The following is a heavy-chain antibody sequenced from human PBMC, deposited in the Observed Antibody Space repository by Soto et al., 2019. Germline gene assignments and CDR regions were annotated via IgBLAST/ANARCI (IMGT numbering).Heavy chain of an antibody. CDR3: AKDRLSYALSPYYYYGMDV. CDR1: GFTFSSYG. D-gene: IGHD3-16*01. CDR2: ISYDGSNK. J-gene: IGHJ6*02. V-gene: IGHV3-30*18. Sequence: GGSLRLSCAASGFTFSSYGMHCVRQAPGKGLEWVAVISYDGSNKYYADSVKGRFTISRDNSKNTLHLQMNSLRAEDTAVYYCAKDRLSYALSPYYYYGMDVWGQGTTVTVSS.